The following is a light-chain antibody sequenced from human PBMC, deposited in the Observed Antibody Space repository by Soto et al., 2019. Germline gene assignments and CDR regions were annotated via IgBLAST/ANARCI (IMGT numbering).Light chain of an antibody. Sequence: DIVMTQSPDSLAVSLGERATINCKSSQSIVHSANHENFLAWYQQKAGQPPKMLLYWASTRESGIPDRFSDSGSGPDFTLTISSLQSEDVAVYYCQQYYNTPLPFGGGTKVEIK. CDR2: WAS. J-gene: IGKJ4*01. V-gene: IGKV4-1*01. CDR3: QQYYNTPLP. CDR1: QSIVHSANHENF.